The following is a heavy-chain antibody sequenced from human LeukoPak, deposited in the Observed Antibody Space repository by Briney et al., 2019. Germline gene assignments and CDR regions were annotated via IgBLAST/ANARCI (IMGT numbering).Heavy chain of an antibody. CDR1: GYTFTGYY. Sequence: ASVNVFCKASGYTFTGYYIHWVRQAPGQGLEWMGWINPNSGGTKYAQKFQGRVTVTRDTSISTVYMELSRLRSDDTAVYHCARTHTDSYYYYYYMDVWGKGTTVTVSS. CDR2: INPNSGGT. D-gene: IGHD2-21*01. V-gene: IGHV1-2*02. J-gene: IGHJ6*03. CDR3: ARTHTDSYYYYYYMDV.